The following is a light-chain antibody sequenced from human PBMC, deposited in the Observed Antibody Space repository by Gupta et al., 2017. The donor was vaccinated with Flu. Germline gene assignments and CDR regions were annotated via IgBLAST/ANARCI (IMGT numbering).Light chain of an antibody. CDR1: ESLGSN. J-gene: IGKJ1*01. CDR3: QQYAKWPTT. V-gene: IGKV3-15*01. Sequence: GERATLSCRASESLGSNLAWYQQKPGQAPRLLINSASTRATGIAARFSGSGSGTEFTLTISGLQSEDCAVYYCQQYAKWPTTFGQGTKVEIK. CDR2: SAS.